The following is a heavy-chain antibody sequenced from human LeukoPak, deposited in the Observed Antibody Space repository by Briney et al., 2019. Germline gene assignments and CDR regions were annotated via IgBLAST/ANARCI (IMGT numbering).Heavy chain of an antibody. CDR3: ARRAWYYDILTGPTTHYFDY. Sequence: ASVKVSCKASGYTFSSYGISWVRQAPGQGLECMGWISGYNGNTYYAQKVQGRVTMTTDTSTSTAYMELRSLRSDDTAVYYCARRAWYYDILTGPTTHYFDYWGQGTLVTVSS. V-gene: IGHV1-18*01. CDR1: GYTFSSYG. J-gene: IGHJ4*02. D-gene: IGHD3-9*01. CDR2: ISGYNGNT.